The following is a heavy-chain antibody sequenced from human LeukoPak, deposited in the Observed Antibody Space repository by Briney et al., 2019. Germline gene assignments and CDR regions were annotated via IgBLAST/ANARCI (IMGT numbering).Heavy chain of an antibody. CDR1: GGSFSGYY. CDR2: INHSGST. J-gene: IGHJ4*02. D-gene: IGHD2-15*01. V-gene: IGHV4-34*01. Sequence: SETLSLTCAVYGGSFSGYYWSLIRQPPGKGLEWIGEINHSGSTNYNPSLKSRVTISVDTSKNQFSLKLSSVTAADTAVYYCARGGYCSGGSCYSGRKDYWGQGTLVSVSS. CDR3: ARGGYCSGGSCYSGRKDY.